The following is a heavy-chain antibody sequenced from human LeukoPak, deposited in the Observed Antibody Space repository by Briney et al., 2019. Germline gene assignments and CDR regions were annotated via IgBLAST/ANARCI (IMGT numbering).Heavy chain of an antibody. CDR2: ICSSGSII. CDR3: ASVGYCGGDCYSAHFDY. J-gene: IGHJ4*02. V-gene: IGHV3-48*03. CDR1: GFTFSSYE. Sequence: GGSLRLSCAASGFTFSSYEMNWVRQAPGKGLEWVSYICSSGSIIYYADSVKGRFTISRDNAKSSLYLQMTSLRAEDTAVYYCASVGYCGGDCYSAHFDYWGQGTLVTVSS. D-gene: IGHD2-21*02.